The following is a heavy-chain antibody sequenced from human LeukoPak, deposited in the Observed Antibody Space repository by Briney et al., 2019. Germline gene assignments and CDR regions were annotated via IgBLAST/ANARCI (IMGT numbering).Heavy chain of an antibody. CDR2: MSGSVSRT. D-gene: IGHD1-26*01. Sequence: GGSLRLSCAASGFTYSSYGMTWVRQAAGGGLGWVSGMSGSVSRTDYADSVKGRFTISSDNAKNTLYLQMNSLRAEDTAAYYCAKGSREWELLDAFDIWGQGTMVTVSS. J-gene: IGHJ3*02. V-gene: IGHV3-23*01. CDR1: GFTYSSYG. CDR3: AKGSREWELLDAFDI.